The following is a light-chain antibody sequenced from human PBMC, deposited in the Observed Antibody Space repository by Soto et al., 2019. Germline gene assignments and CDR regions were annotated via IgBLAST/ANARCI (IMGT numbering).Light chain of an antibody. CDR1: QNIDSW. CDR2: KAS. Sequence: IKITQAPTSLCASVGDRVTITCRASQNIDSWLAWYQQPQGKAPKVXIYKASSLESGVPSLFSCSGAGTECTRAISSLQPDDVETAACQQYNCYPLTSRGGTKVDIK. V-gene: IGKV1-5*03. CDR3: QQYNCYPLT. J-gene: IGKJ4*01.